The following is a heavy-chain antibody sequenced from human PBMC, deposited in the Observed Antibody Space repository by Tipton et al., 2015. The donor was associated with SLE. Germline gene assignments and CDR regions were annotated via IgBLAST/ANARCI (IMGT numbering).Heavy chain of an antibody. D-gene: IGHD4-23*01. CDR1: GGSISSHY. CDR2: IYYSGST. CDR3: ARGNPYGGVDY. J-gene: IGHJ4*02. Sequence: TLSLTCTVSGGSISSHYWSWIRQPPGKGLEWIGYIYYSGSTNYNPSLKSRVTISVDTSKNQFSLKLSSVTAADTAVYYCARGNPYGGVDYWGQGTLVTVSS. V-gene: IGHV4-59*11.